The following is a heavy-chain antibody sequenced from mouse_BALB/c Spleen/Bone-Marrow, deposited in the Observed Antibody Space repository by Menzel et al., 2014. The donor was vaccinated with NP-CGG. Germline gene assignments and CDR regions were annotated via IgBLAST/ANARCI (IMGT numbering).Heavy chain of an antibody. J-gene: IGHJ3*01. Sequence: VQLQQPGAELVKPGASVKLSCTASGCNIKVTYMHWVKQRPEQGLEWIARIDPANGNTKYDPKFQGKATITADTSSNTAYLQLSSLTSEDTAVYYCARGDYGAFACWGQGTLVTVSA. CDR3: ARGDYGAFAC. CDR1: GCNIKVTY. V-gene: IGHV14-3*02. CDR2: IDPANGNT. D-gene: IGHD2-4*01.